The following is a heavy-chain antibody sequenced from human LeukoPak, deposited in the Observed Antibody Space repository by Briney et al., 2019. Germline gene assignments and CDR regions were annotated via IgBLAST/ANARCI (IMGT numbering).Heavy chain of an antibody. CDR1: GGTFSSYA. J-gene: IGHJ4*02. Sequence: SVTVSCTASGGTFSSYAISWVRQAPGQGLEWMGGIIPIFGTANYAQKFQGRVTITAVESMSTAYMELSSLRSEDTAVYYCARGWLSETTVVTPYNYWGQGTLVTVSS. CDR2: IIPIFGTA. D-gene: IGHD4-23*01. CDR3: ARGWLSETTVVTPYNY. V-gene: IGHV1-69*13.